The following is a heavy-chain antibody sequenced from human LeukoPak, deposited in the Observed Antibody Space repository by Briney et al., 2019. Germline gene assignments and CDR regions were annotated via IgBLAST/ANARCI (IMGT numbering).Heavy chain of an antibody. CDR1: GFTFSSYA. Sequence: PGGSLRLSCAASGFTFSSYAMHWVRQAPGKGLEWVAVISYDGSNKYYADSVKGRFTISRDNSKNTLYLQMNSLRAEDTAVYYCAREGKYQLLSTFDYWGQGTLVTVSS. V-gene: IGHV3-30-3*01. J-gene: IGHJ4*02. D-gene: IGHD2-2*01. CDR2: ISYDGSNK. CDR3: AREGKYQLLSTFDY.